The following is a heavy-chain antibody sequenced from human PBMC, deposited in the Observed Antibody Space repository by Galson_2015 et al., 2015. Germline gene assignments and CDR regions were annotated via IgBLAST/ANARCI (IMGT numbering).Heavy chain of an antibody. CDR2: IIDSGGSA. V-gene: IGHV3-23*01. D-gene: IGHD3-22*01. CDR1: GFTFSSYA. CDR3: AKSGYYYDSSDYSSPHDAFDI. J-gene: IGHJ3*02. Sequence: SLRLSCAASGFTFSSYAMSWVRQAPGEGLEWVSAIIDSGGSAYYADSVKGRFTISRDNSKNTLSLRMNSLRAEDTAIYYCAKSGYYYDSSDYSSPHDAFDIRGQGTMVTVSS.